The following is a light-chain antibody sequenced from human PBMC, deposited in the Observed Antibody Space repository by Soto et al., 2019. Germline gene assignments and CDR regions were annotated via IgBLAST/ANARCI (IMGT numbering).Light chain of an antibody. CDR1: SSDVGGYNY. CDR2: EVS. Sequence: QSALTQPPSASGSPGQSVTISCTGTSSDVGGYNYVSWYQQHPGKAPKLMIYEVSKRPSGVPDRFSGSKSGNTASLTVSGLQAEDEADYYCSSYAGGNNHYVFGTGTKLTVL. J-gene: IGLJ1*01. V-gene: IGLV2-8*01. CDR3: SSYAGGNNHYV.